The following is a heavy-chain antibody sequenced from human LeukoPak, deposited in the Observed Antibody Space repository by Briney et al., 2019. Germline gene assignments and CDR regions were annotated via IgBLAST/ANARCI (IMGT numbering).Heavy chain of an antibody. CDR1: GGTFSSYA. V-gene: IGHV1-69*04. D-gene: IGHD1-20*01. J-gene: IGHJ5*02. CDR3: ARDHGRNWNDGGVGWFDP. CDR2: IIPILGIA. Sequence: SVKVSCKASGGTFSSYAISWVRQAPGQGLEWMGRIIPILGIANYAQKFQGRVTITADKSTSTASMELSSLRSEDTAVYYCARDHGRNWNDGGVGWFDPWGQGTLVTVSS.